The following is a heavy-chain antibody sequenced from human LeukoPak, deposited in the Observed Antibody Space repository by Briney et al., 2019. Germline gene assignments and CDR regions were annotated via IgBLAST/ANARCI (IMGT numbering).Heavy chain of an antibody. CDR2: SDYSGST. D-gene: IGHD1-7*01. CDR3: ARRTWYGTTYYYYFMDV. Sequence: SETLSLTCTVSGGSISTYYWSWIRQPPGKGLERIGYSDYSGSTSYNPSLKSRVTVSADTSKNQFSLNLTSVTAADTAIYHCARRTWYGTTYYYYFMDVWGKGTTVTVSS. V-gene: IGHV4-59*12. CDR1: GGSISTYY. J-gene: IGHJ6*03.